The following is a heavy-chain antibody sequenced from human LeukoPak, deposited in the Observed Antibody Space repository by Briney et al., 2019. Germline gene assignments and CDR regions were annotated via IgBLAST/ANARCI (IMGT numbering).Heavy chain of an antibody. CDR1: GYTFTSYD. CDR3: ARGGYYYDSSGYYPGV. CDR2: MNPNSGNT. J-gene: IGHJ4*02. V-gene: IGHV1-8*01. Sequence: GASVKVSCKASGYTFTSYDINWVRQATGQGLEWMGWMNPNSGNTGYAQQFQGRVTMTRNTSISTAYMELSSLRSEDTAVYYCARGGYYYDSSGYYPGVWGQGTLATVSS. D-gene: IGHD3-22*01.